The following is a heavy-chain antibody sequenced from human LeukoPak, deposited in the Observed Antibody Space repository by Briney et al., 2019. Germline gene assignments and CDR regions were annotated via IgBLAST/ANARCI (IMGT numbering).Heavy chain of an antibody. CDR1: GFTVSTNY. CDR3: ARDSSGWYDH. CDR2: IYAGGTT. V-gene: IGHV3-53*01. J-gene: IGHJ5*02. Sequence: SGGSLRLSCAASGFTVSTNYMSWVRQAPGRGLEWVSVIYAGGTTYYADSVRGRFTISRDNSKNTLYLQMNSLRDEDTAVYYCARDSSGWYDHWGQGTLVTVSS. D-gene: IGHD6-19*01.